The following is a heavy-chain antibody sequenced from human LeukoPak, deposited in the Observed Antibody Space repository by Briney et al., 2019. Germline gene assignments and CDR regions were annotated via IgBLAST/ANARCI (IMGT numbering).Heavy chain of an antibody. V-gene: IGHV3-30-3*01. CDR2: ISYDGSNK. CDR3: AKDRTVGASYWYFDL. D-gene: IGHD1-26*01. J-gene: IGHJ2*01. Sequence: GGSLRLSCAASGFTFSSYAMHWVRQAPGKGLEWVAVISYDGSNKYYADSVKGRFTISRDSSKNTLFLQMNTLRAEDTAIYYCAKDRTVGASYWYFDLWGRGTLVTVSS. CDR1: GFTFSSYA.